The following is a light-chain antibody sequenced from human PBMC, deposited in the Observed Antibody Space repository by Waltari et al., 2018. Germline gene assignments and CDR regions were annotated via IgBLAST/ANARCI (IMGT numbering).Light chain of an antibody. V-gene: IGLV1-40*01. J-gene: IGLJ2*01. Sequence: QSVLTQPPSVSGAPGQRVTISCTGSFSNIGTSYDVHWYRQVPGTAPKLLIYGNNNRPPGVPDRVSGSKSGTSASLAITGLQAEDEADYFCQSYDNSLNAVIFGGGTKLTVL. CDR1: FSNIGTSYD. CDR3: QSYDNSLNAVI. CDR2: GNN.